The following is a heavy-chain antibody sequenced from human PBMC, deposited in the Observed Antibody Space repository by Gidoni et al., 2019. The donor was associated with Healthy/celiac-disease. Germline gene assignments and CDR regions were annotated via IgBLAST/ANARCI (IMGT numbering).Heavy chain of an antibody. CDR3: ARDSFYYGSGSYSNWFDP. CDR2: IYYSGST. Sequence: QLQLQESGPGLVKPSETLSLTCTVSGGSISSRSYYWGWIRQPPGKGLEWIGSIYYSGSTYYNPSLKSRVTISVDTSKNQFSLKLSSVTAADTAVYYCARDSFYYGSGSYSNWFDPWGQGTLVTVSS. CDR1: GGSISSRSYY. D-gene: IGHD3-10*01. V-gene: IGHV4-39*07. J-gene: IGHJ5*02.